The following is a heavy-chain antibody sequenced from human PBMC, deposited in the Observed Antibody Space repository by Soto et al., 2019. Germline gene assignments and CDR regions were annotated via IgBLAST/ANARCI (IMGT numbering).Heavy chain of an antibody. J-gene: IGHJ5*02. Sequence: ASVKGAWKVSGYSLTELPMHWVLQAPGKGLEWMGGFDPEDGETIYAQKFQGRVTMTEDTSTDTAYMELSSLRSEDTAVYYCATAATPTNRGIWFDPWGQGTLVTVSS. D-gene: IGHD2-15*01. CDR2: FDPEDGET. CDR1: GYSLTELP. V-gene: IGHV1-24*01. CDR3: ATAATPTNRGIWFDP.